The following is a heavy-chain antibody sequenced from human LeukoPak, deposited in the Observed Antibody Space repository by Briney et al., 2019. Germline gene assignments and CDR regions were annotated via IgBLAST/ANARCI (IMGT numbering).Heavy chain of an antibody. CDR1: AFTFSTYG. CDR2: ISGSGGST. CDR3: ARATGYSSGWPPRYFDY. V-gene: IGHV3-23*01. D-gene: IGHD6-19*01. Sequence: GGSLRLSCAASAFTFSTYGMSWVRQAPGKGLEWVSGISGSGGSTYYADSVKGRFTVSRDNSKNTLYLQMNSLRAEDTDVYYCARATGYSSGWPPRYFDYWGQGTLVTVSS. J-gene: IGHJ4*02.